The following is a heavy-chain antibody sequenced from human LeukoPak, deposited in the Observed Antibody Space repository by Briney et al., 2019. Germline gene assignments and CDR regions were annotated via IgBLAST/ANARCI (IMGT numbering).Heavy chain of an antibody. CDR2: INPNSSGT. V-gene: IGHV1-2*02. D-gene: IGHD2-2*01. CDR1: GYTFTGYY. J-gene: IGHJ4*02. CDR3: ARGKARYCSSTSCYYGY. Sequence: GASVKVSCKASGYTFTGYYMHWVRQAPGQGLEWMGWINPNSSGTNYAQKFQGRVTMTRDTSISTAYMELSRLRSDDTAVYYCARGKARYCSSTSCYYGYWGQGTLVTVSS.